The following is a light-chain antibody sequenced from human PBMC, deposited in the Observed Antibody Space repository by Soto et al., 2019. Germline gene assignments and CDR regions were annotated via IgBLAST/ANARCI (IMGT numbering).Light chain of an antibody. CDR2: EAT. J-gene: IGLJ1*01. V-gene: IGLV2-14*01. CDR1: RSDIGASNY. Sequence: QSALTQPASVSGSPGQSITISCAGTRSDIGASNYVSWYQHLPGRPPTLIIYEATNRPSGVSERFSGSKTGDTASLTISGLQADDEAEYFCSSYKTGGTFVFGSGTKLTVL. CDR3: SSYKTGGTFV.